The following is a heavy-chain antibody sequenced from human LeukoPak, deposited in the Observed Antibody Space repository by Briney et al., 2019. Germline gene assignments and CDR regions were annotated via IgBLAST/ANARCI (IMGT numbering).Heavy chain of an antibody. V-gene: IGHV4-59*01. D-gene: IGHD3-9*01. CDR1: GGSISSYY. J-gene: IGHJ6*03. CDR3: ARFYDILTGYSSALDYYYMDV. CDR2: IYYSGST. Sequence: PSETLSLTCAVSGGSISSYYWSWIRQPPGKGLEWIGYIYYSGSTNYNPSLKSRVTTSVDTSKNQFSLKLSSVTAADTAVYYCARFYDILTGYSSALDYYYMDVWGKGTTVTVSS.